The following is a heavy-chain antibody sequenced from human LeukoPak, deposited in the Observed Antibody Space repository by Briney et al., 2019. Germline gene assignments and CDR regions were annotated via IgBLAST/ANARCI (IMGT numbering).Heavy chain of an antibody. D-gene: IGHD3-16*02. V-gene: IGHV3-23*01. Sequence: GGSLRLSCAASGFTFSGYAMSWVRQAPGKGLEWVSAISGSGGSTYYADSVKGRFTISRDNSKNTLYLQMNSLRAEDTAVYYCAKSRGNYVWGSYRYGFDYWGQGTLVTVSS. CDR2: ISGSGGST. CDR3: AKSRGNYVWGSYRYGFDY. J-gene: IGHJ4*02. CDR1: GFTFSGYA.